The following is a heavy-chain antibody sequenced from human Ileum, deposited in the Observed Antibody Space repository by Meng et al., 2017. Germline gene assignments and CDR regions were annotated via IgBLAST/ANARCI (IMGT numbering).Heavy chain of an antibody. CDR1: GGSCSGYY. CDR2: IHHSGST. V-gene: IGHV4-34*01. D-gene: IGHD3-10*01. J-gene: IGHJ4*02. Sequence: QVQLPPWDAALYKPSETPSLTCAVYGGSCSGYYWTWSRQPPEKGLEWIGEIHHSGSTNYNPSLKSRVTTSVDTSKNQFSLKLTSVTAADTAVYYCARGAWLVRGVIISSFDYWGQGTLVTVSS. CDR3: ARGAWLVRGVIISSFDY.